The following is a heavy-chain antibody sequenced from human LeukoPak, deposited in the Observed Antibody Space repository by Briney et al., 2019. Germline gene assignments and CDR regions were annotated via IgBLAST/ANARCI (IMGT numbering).Heavy chain of an antibody. V-gene: IGHV1-18*01. CDR3: ARDHCSGGTCLGGH. CDR1: GYTFTSYG. CDR2: ISAYNGNT. D-gene: IGHD2-15*01. J-gene: IGHJ4*02. Sequence: ASVKVSCKASGYTFTSYGISWVRQAPGQGLEWMGWISAYNGNTNYAQKLQGRVTITADILTSTTYMELSSLRSDDTAVYYCARDHCSGGTCLGGHWGQGTLVTVSS.